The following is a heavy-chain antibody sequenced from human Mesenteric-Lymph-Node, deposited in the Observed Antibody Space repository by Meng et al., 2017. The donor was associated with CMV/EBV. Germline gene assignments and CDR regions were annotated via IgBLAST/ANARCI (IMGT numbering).Heavy chain of an antibody. CDR1: GFSFSDYW. D-gene: IGHD2-21*02. Sequence: GESLKISCAASGFSFSDYWMTWVRQAPGKGLEWVANINQDGSGEYYVDSVKGRFTVSRDNAKNSLYLEMNSLRAEDTAVYYRARALGAGDCSWGQGTLVTVSS. J-gene: IGHJ5*02. CDR2: INQDGSGE. CDR3: ARALGAGDCS. V-gene: IGHV3-7*01.